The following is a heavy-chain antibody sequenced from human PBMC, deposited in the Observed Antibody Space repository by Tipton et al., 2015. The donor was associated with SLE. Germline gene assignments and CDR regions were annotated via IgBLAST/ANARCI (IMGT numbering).Heavy chain of an antibody. CDR2: IYTSGST. CDR3: AGSNGDYFDY. V-gene: IGHV4-4*07. Sequence: LRLSCTVSGGSISCYYWSWIRQPAGKGLEWIGRIYTSGSTNYNPSLKSRVTMSVDTSKNQFSLKLSSVTAADTAVYYCAGSNGDYFDYWGRGTLVTVSS. J-gene: IGHJ4*02. D-gene: IGHD4-17*01. CDR1: GGSISCYY.